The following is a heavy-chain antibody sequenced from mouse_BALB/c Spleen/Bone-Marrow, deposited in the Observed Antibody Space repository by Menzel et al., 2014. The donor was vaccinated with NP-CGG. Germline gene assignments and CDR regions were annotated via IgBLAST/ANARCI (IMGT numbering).Heavy chain of an antibody. CDR2: IYPGDGDT. CDR3: AKEGRGAY. D-gene: IGHD3-3*01. J-gene: IGHJ3*01. V-gene: IGHV1-87*01. CDR1: GYTFTSYW. Sequence: VQLVESGAELARPGASVELSCKATGYTFTSYWMQWVKQRPGQGLEWIGAIYPGDGDTRYTQKFKGKATLTADKSSSTAYMQLSSLASEDSAVYYCAKEGRGAYWGQGTLVTVSA.